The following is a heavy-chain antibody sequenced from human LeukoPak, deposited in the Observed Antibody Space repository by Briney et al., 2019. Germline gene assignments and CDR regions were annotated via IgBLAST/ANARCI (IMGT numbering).Heavy chain of an antibody. Sequence: SETLSLTCTVSGGSISDYYWNWIRQPPGKGLEWIGYIYYSGSTTYNPSLKSRVTMSVDTAKNQFSLKLRSVTAADTAVYFCAMGDFCSKSNCYLRPMDVWGKGTTVTVSS. J-gene: IGHJ6*03. D-gene: IGHD3-3*01. V-gene: IGHV4-59*01. CDR1: GGSISDYY. CDR3: AMGDFCSKSNCYLRPMDV. CDR2: IYYSGST.